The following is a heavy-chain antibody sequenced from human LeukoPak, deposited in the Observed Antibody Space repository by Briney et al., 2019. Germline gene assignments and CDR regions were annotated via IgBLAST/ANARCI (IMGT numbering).Heavy chain of an antibody. D-gene: IGHD6-19*01. CDR1: GYTFTGYY. J-gene: IGHJ4*02. CDR2: INPNSGGT. Sequence: GASVKVSCKASGYTFTGYYMHWVRQAPGQGREWMGWINPNSGGTNYAQKFQGRVTMTRDTSISTAYMELSRLRSDDTAVYYCARRYSSGWYYFDYWGQGTLVTVSS. CDR3: ARRYSSGWYYFDY. V-gene: IGHV1-2*02.